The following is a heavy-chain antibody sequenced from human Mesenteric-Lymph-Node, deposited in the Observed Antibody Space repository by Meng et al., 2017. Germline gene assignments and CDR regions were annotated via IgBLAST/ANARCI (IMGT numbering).Heavy chain of an antibody. V-gene: IGHV1-46*01. J-gene: IGHJ4*02. CDR3: ARGGDSSTLNYFDH. CDR1: GYTFTNYY. CDR2: INTSVGYT. Sequence: QVQLVQSGAEVKKPGASVKVSCKASGYTFTNYYMHWVRQAPGQGLEWMGIINTSVGYTSHAQKFQGRVTMTRDTSTSTVHMEVNSLRSEDTAVYYCARGGDSSTLNYFDHWGQGTLVTVSS. D-gene: IGHD6-13*01.